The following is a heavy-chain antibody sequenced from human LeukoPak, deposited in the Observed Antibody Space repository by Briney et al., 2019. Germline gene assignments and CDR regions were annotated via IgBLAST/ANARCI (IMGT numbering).Heavy chain of an antibody. CDR2: IYPSGST. CDR1: GGSISSYY. J-gene: IGHJ4*02. Sequence: PSETLSLTCTVSGGSISSYYWTWIRQPAGKGLEWIGRIYPSGSTNYNPSLKSRVTMSVDTSKNQFSLKLSSVTAADTAVYYCARENSGSYREFDYWDQGTLVTVSS. D-gene: IGHD1-26*01. CDR3: ARENSGSYREFDY. V-gene: IGHV4-4*07.